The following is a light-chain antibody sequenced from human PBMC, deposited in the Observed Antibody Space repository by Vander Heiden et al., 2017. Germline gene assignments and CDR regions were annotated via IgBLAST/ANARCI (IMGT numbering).Light chain of an antibody. Sequence: QAVLTQPSFLSASPGASASLTCSFRSGLNVGTYTLYWYQQKPGSPPQYLLRYKSDSDKQQGSGVPSRFSGSKDASANAGILLISGLQSEDEADYYCMIWHSSAWVFGGGTKLTVL. CDR1: SGLNVGTYT. CDR3: MIWHSSAWV. V-gene: IGLV5-45*02. CDR2: YKSDSDK. J-gene: IGLJ3*02.